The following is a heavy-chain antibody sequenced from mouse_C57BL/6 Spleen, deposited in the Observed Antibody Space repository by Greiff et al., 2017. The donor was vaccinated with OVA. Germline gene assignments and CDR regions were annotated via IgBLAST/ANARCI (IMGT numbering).Heavy chain of an antibody. V-gene: IGHV1-59*01. CDR1: GYTFTSYW. J-gene: IGHJ4*01. CDR3: ARGDYYGSSYDYAMDY. D-gene: IGHD1-1*01. CDR2: IDPSDSYT. Sequence: QVQLQQPGAELVRPGTSVKLSCKASGYTFTSYWMHWVKQRPVQGLEWIGVIDPSDSYTNYNQKFKGKATLTVDTSSSTAYMQLSSLTSEDSAVYYCARGDYYGSSYDYAMDYWGQGTSVTVSS.